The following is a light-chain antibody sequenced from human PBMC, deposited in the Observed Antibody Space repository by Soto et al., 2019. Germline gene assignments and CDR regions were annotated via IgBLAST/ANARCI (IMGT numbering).Light chain of an antibody. CDR2: GNS. CDR3: QSYDSSLSPVV. Sequence: QSVLTQPPSVSGAPGQRVTISCTGSSSNIGAGYDVHWYQQLPGTAPKLLIYGNSNRPSGVPDRFSGSKSGTSASLAITGLQDEDEADYYCQSYDSSLSPVVFGGGTQLTVL. J-gene: IGLJ2*01. V-gene: IGLV1-40*01. CDR1: SSNIGAGYD.